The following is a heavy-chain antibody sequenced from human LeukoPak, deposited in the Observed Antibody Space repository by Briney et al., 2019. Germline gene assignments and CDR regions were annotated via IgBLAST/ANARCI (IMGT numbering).Heavy chain of an antibody. CDR3: ACRYRVRGVIWFDY. V-gene: IGHV4-39*01. CDR2: IYYSGST. Sequence: SETLSLTCTVSGGSISSSSYYWGWIRQPPGKGLEWNGSIYYSGSTYYNPSRKSQVTISVDTSKNQFSLKLSSVTAAGTAVYSCACRYRVRGVIWFDYWGQGTLVTVSS. CDR1: GGSISSSSYY. J-gene: IGHJ4*02. D-gene: IGHD3-10*01.